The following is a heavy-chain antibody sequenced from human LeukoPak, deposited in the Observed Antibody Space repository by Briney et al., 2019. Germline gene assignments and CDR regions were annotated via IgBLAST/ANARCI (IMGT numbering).Heavy chain of an antibody. V-gene: IGHV4-4*07. Sequence: PSETLSLTCTVSGGSISGHYWTWVRRPAGKGLEWIGRIYSSGSTGYNPSLKSRVTMSVDTSKNQLSLKLSSVTAADTAIYYCARSWSGSVTAADIWGQGTMVTVSS. CDR1: GGSISGHY. CDR2: IYSSGST. D-gene: IGHD3-3*01. J-gene: IGHJ3*02. CDR3: ARSWSGSVTAADI.